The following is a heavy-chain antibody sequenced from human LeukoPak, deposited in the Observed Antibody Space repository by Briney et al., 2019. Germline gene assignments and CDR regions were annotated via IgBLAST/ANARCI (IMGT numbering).Heavy chain of an antibody. CDR2: IYYSGGT. CDR1: GGSISSYY. V-gene: IGHV4-59*08. J-gene: IGHJ3*02. Sequence: SETLSLTCTVSGGSISSYYWSWIRQPPGKGLEWIGYIYYSGGTNYNPSLKCRVTISVDTSKNQFSLKLSSVTAADTAVYYCARHWAVSDAFDIWGQGTMVTVSS. CDR3: ARHWAVSDAFDI. D-gene: IGHD3-16*01.